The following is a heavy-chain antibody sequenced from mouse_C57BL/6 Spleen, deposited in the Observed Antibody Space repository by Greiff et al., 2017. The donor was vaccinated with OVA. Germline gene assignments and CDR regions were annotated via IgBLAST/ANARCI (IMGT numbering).Heavy chain of an antibody. CDR2: ISGGGGNT. D-gene: IGHD1-1*01. CDR3: ARQTTWAMDY. CDR1: GFTFSSYT. Sequence: EVQVVESGGGLVKPGGSLKLSCAASGFTFSSYTMSWVRQTPEKRLEWVATISGGGGNTYYPDSVKGRFTISRDNAKNTLYLQMSSLRSEDTALYYCARQTTWAMDYWGQGTSVTVSS. V-gene: IGHV5-9*01. J-gene: IGHJ4*01.